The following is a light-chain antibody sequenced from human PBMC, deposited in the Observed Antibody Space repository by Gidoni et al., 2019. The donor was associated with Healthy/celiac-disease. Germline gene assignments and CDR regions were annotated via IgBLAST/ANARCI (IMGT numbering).Light chain of an antibody. J-gene: IGKJ3*01. CDR2: GAT. Sequence: EIVLTQSPGTLSLSPGERATLSCTASQSVSSSYVAWYQQKPGQAPMLLIDGATSRATGIPDRFSGGGSGTDFTLTISRLEPEDFAGYYCQQYGSSPFTFXPXTKVDIK. CDR3: QQYGSSPFT. CDR1: QSVSSSY. V-gene: IGKV3-20*01.